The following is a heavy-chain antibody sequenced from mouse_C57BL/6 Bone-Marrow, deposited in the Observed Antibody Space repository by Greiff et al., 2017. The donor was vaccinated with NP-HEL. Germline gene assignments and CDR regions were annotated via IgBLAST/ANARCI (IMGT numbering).Heavy chain of an antibody. CDR1: GYTFTSYW. J-gene: IGHJ3*01. V-gene: IGHV1-69*01. CDR2: IDPSDSYT. CDR3: AALAWFAY. D-gene: IGHD2-10*02. Sequence: QVQLQQPGAELVMPGASVKLSCKASGYTFTSYWMHWVKQRPGQGLEWIGEIDPSDSYTNYNQKFKGKSTLTVDKSSSTAYMQLSSLTSEDSAIYYCAALAWFAYWGQGTLVTVSA.